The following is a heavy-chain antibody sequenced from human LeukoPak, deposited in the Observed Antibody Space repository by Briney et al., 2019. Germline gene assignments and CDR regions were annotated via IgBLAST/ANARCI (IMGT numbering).Heavy chain of an antibody. D-gene: IGHD3-3*01. CDR3: ARGDFWSGHGMDV. Sequence: ASVKVSCKASGYTFTSYAMHWVRQAPGQRLEWMGWINAGNGNTEYSQKFQGRVTITRDTSASTAYMELSSLRSEDTAVYYCARGDFWSGHGMDVWGQGTTVTVSS. CDR1: GYTFTSYA. V-gene: IGHV1-3*01. J-gene: IGHJ6*02. CDR2: INAGNGNT.